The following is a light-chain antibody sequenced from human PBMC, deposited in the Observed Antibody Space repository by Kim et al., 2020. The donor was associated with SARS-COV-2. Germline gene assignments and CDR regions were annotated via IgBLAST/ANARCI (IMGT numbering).Light chain of an antibody. CDR2: RNN. V-gene: IGLV1-47*01. Sequence: GQRVSISCSGSSSTIGSNYVYWYQQLPGTAPQLLIYRNNQRPSGVRDRFSGSKSGASASLAISGLRSEDEGDYYCAAWDDSLSGWVFGGGTQLTVL. CDR1: SSTIGSNY. J-gene: IGLJ3*02. CDR3: AAWDDSLSGWV.